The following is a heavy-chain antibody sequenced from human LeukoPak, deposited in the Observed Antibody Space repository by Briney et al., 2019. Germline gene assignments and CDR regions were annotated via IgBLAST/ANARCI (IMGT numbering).Heavy chain of an antibody. CDR1: GFTLSSYA. V-gene: IGHV3-23*01. D-gene: IGHD6-19*01. CDR3: ARESIAVAGIAEYFQH. Sequence: GGSLRLSYAASGFTLSSYAMSWVRQAPGKGLEWVSAISDTGNTYHADSVKGRFTISRDSSKNTLYLQMNSLRAEDTAVYYCARESIAVAGIAEYFQHWGQGTLVTVSS. J-gene: IGHJ1*01. CDR2: ISDTGNT.